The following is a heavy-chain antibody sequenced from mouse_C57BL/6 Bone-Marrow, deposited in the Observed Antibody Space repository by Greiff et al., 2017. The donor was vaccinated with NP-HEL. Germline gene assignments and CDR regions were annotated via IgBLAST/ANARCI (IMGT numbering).Heavy chain of an antibody. CDR2: SRNKANDYTT. V-gene: IGHV7-1*01. Sequence: EVKLVESGGGLVQSGRSLRLSCATSGFTFSDFYMEWVRQAPGKGLEWIAASRNKANDYTTEYSASVKGRFIVSRDTSQSILYLQMNALRAEDTAIYYCARDEQLGGFAYWGQGTLVTVSA. CDR1: GFTFSDFY. CDR3: ARDEQLGGFAY. J-gene: IGHJ3*01.